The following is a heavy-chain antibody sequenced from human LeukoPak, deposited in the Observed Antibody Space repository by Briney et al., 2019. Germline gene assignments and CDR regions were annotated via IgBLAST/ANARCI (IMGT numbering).Heavy chain of an antibody. V-gene: IGHV1-18*01. D-gene: IGHD1/OR15-1a*01. CDR2: ISTYNGDT. CDR1: GYSFTDYY. J-gene: IGHJ5*02. Sequence: ASVKVSCKASGYSFTDYYIKCVRQAPGQGLEWMGWISTYNGDTNYAQKFQGRVTMTTDTSTDTAYMELRSLTSDDTAVYYCASDGLSWINPNNCFDPGGQGTLVTVSS. CDR3: ASDGLSWINPNNCFDP.